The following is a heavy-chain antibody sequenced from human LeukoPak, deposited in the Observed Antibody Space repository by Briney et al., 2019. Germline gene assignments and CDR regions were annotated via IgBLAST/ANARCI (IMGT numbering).Heavy chain of an antibody. CDR1: GYTFTGYY. D-gene: IGHD6-6*01. V-gene: IGHV1-2*02. Sequence: ASVKVSCKASGYTFTGYYMPWVRQAPGQGLEWMGCINPNSGGTNYAQKFQGRVTVTRDTSISTAYMELSRLTSDDTAVYYCATGKIAARRGSWFDPWGQGTLVTVSS. CDR2: INPNSGGT. CDR3: ATGKIAARRGSWFDP. J-gene: IGHJ5*02.